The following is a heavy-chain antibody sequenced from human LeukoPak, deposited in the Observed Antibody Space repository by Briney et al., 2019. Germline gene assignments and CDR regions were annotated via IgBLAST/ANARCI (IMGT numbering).Heavy chain of an antibody. CDR2: IIPIFGTA. D-gene: IGHD6-13*01. CDR3: ARDGPGYSSSWYRGAFDI. V-gene: IGHV1-69*13. CDR1: GGTFSSYA. Sequence: ASVKVSCKASGGTFSSYAISWVRQAPGQGLEWMGGIIPIFGTANYAQKFQGRVTITADESTSTAYMELSNLRSEDTAVYYCARDGPGYSSSWYRGAFDIWGQGTMVTVSS. J-gene: IGHJ3*02.